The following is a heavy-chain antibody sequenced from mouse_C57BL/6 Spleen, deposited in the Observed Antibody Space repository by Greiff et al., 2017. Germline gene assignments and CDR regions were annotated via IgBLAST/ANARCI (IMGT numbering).Heavy chain of an antibody. CDR1: GFTFSSYA. V-gene: IGHV5-4*01. J-gene: IGHJ2*01. Sequence: EVQLVESGGGLVKPGGSLKLSCAASGFTFSSYAMSWVRQTPEKRLEWVATISDGGSYTYYPDNVKGRFAISRDNAKNNLYLQMSHLKSEDTAMYYCARAGSSYFYYFDYWGQGTTLTVSS. D-gene: IGHD1-1*01. CDR3: ARAGSSYFYYFDY. CDR2: ISDGGSYT.